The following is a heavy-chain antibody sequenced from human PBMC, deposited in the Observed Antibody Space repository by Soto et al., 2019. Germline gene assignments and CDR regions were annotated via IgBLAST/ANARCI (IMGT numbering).Heavy chain of an antibody. Sequence: QEQLVQSGAEVKKPGASVKVSCKTSGYTFTDYDINWVRQATGQGLEWIGWMNPNSGETGYAQKFQGRVTMTRSASLSTAYLALSSLRSEDTAVYYCGRVAVAARPRWYNWFDPWGQGTLVTVSS. V-gene: IGHV1-8*01. CDR1: GYTFTDYD. CDR3: GRVAVAARPRWYNWFDP. D-gene: IGHD2-15*01. CDR2: MNPNSGET. J-gene: IGHJ5*02.